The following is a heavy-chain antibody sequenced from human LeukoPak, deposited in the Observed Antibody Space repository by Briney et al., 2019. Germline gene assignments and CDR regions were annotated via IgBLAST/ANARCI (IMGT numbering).Heavy chain of an antibody. CDR3: ASDYCGGDCFPDY. J-gene: IGHJ4*02. D-gene: IGHD2-21*02. CDR1: RGTFSSYA. CDR2: IIPIFGTA. V-gene: IGHV1-69*01. Sequence: SVKLSCMASRGTFSSYAISWVRRAHEQGRGWMGGIIPIFGTAKYTQKFQGRVTITADESTSTAYMELSSLRSEDTAVYYCASDYCGGDCFPDYWGQGTLVTVSS.